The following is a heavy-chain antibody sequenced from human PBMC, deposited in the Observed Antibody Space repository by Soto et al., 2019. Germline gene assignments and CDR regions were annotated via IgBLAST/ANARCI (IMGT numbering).Heavy chain of an antibody. CDR2: ISYDGSNK. J-gene: IGHJ2*01. V-gene: IGHV3-30-3*01. D-gene: IGHD4-4*01. CDR3: ARPLWRDDYNWGYFDL. Sequence: QVQLVESGGGVVQPGRSLRLSCAASGFTFSSYAMHWVRQAPGKGLEWVAVISYDGSNKYYADSVKGRFTISRDNSKTPRYLQMNSLRAEDTAVYYCARPLWRDDYNWGYFDLWGRGTLVTVSS. CDR1: GFTFSSYA.